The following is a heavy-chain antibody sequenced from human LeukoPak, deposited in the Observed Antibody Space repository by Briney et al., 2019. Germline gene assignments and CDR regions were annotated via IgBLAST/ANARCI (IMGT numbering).Heavy chain of an antibody. CDR1: GFTFSSYW. V-gene: IGHV3-74*01. J-gene: IGHJ3*02. Sequence: GGSLRLSCAASGFTFSSYWMHWVRQAPGKGLVWVSRINSDGSSTSYADSVKGRFTISRDNAKNTLYLQMNSLRAEDTAVYYCAITRGSGNDAFAIWGQGTMVTVSS. D-gene: IGHD3-16*01. CDR3: AITRGSGNDAFAI. CDR2: INSDGSST.